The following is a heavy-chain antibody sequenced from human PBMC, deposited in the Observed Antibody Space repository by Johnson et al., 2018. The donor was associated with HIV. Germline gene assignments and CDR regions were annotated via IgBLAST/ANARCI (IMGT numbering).Heavy chain of an antibody. CDR3: ARGTITLMRGVIGFDI. CDR2: ISSGDRA. J-gene: IGHJ3*02. V-gene: IGHV3-66*01. CDR1: GFTVSTNY. D-gene: IGHD3-10*01. Sequence: VQLVESGGGLVQPGGSLRLSCAASGFTVSTNYMSWVRQAPGKGLEWVAVISSGDRAFYADSVKGRFTISRDNSKNTLDLQMNSLRAEDTAVYYCARGTITLMRGVIGFDIWGQGTMVTVSS.